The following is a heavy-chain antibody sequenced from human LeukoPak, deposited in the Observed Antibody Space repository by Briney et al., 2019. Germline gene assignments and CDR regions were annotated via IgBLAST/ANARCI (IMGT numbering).Heavy chain of an antibody. V-gene: IGHV1-69*13. D-gene: IGHD2-2*01. CDR2: IIPIFGTA. Sequence: ASVKVSCKASGGTFSSYAISWVRQAPGQGLEWMGGIIPIFGTANYAQKFQGRVTITADESTSTAYMELSSLRSEDTAVYYCARDVDDVVVIPAAMDVWGQGTAVTVSS. J-gene: IGHJ6*02. CDR3: ARDVDDVVVIPAAMDV. CDR1: GGTFSSYA.